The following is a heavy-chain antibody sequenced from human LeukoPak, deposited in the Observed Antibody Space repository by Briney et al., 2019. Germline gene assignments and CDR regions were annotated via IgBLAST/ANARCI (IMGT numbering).Heavy chain of an antibody. Sequence: ASVKVSCKASGYTFTSYDINWVRQATGQGLEWMGWMNPNSGNTGYAQKFQGRVSMTRNTSISTAYMELSSLRSEDTAVYYCARGRKRFVGIAAADFDFWGQGTLVTVSS. V-gene: IGHV1-8*01. CDR1: GYTFTSYD. CDR2: MNPNSGNT. J-gene: IGHJ4*02. D-gene: IGHD6-13*01. CDR3: ARGRKRFVGIAAADFDF.